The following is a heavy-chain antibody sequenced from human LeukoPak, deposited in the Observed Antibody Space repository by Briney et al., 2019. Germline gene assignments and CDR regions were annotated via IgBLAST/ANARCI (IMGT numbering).Heavy chain of an antibody. V-gene: IGHV3-7*05. Sequence: AGGSLRLSCAASRFTFSIYWMSWVRQAPGKGLEWVANIKQDGSEKYYVDSVKGRFTISRDNANNSLYLQMNSLRAEDTAVYYCARGGDYLDFWGQGTLVTVSS. CDR1: RFTFSIYW. J-gene: IGHJ4*02. CDR2: IKQDGSEK. CDR3: ARGGDYLDF.